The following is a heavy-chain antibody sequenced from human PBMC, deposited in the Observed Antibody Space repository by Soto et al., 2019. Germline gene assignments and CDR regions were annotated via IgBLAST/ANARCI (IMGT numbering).Heavy chain of an antibody. D-gene: IGHD1-26*01. V-gene: IGHV4-30-2*01. CDR3: ARNRSDVRRGNAFDI. CDR1: GGSISRGAYS. CDR2: IYHSGST. J-gene: IGHJ3*02. Sequence: PSESLSPTCPLSGGSISRGAYSCSWIRQPPGKGLEWIGYIYHSGSTYYNPSLKSRVTISVDRSKDNFSLKLSSVPAADAAVYYFARNRSDVRRGNAFDIWGQGTMVT.